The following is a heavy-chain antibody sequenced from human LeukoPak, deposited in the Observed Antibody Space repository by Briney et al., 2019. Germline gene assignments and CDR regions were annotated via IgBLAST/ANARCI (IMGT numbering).Heavy chain of an antibody. CDR3: ARDSLGYCSGGSCYELDY. CDR2: ISYDGSNK. D-gene: IGHD2-15*01. J-gene: IGHJ4*02. CDR1: GFTFSSYA. Sequence: GRSLRLSCAASGFTFSSYAMHWVRQAPGKGLEWVAVISYDGSNKYYADSVKGRFTISRDNSKNTLYLQMNSLRAEDTAVYYCARDSLGYCSGGSCYELDYWGQGTLVTVSS. V-gene: IGHV3-30-3*01.